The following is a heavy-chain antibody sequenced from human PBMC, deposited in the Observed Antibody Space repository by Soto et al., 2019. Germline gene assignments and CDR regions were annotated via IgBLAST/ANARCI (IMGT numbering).Heavy chain of an antibody. D-gene: IGHD1-26*01. CDR3: ARDLGIVGATAPQEGDY. CDR2: IIPIFGTA. J-gene: IGHJ4*02. CDR1: GGTFSSYA. Sequence: QVQLVQSGAEVKKPGSSVKVSCKASGGTFSSYAISWVRQAPGQGLEWMGGIIPIFGTANSAQKFQGRVTITADESTSTAYMELSSLRSEDTAVYYCARDLGIVGATAPQEGDYWGQGTLVTVSS. V-gene: IGHV1-69*12.